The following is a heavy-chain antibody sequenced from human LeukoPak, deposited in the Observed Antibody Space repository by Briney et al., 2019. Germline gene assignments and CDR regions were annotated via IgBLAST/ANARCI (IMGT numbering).Heavy chain of an antibody. J-gene: IGHJ6*03. Sequence: GGSLRLSCAGSGFTFSNYSINWVRQAPGKGLEWVSSISPSSHYIYYADSVRGRFTISRDNARNPLYLQMNSLRDEDTAVYYCARDRHTAMVYYYYYMDVWGTGTTVTVSS. CDR2: ISPSSHYI. CDR1: GFTFSNYS. V-gene: IGHV3-21*04. CDR3: ARDRHTAMVYYYYYMDV. D-gene: IGHD5-18*01.